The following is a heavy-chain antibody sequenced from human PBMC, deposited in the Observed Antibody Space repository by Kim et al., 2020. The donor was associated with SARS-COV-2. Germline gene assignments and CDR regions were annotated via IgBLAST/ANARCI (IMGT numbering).Heavy chain of an antibody. CDR2: IYYSGST. D-gene: IGHD1-26*01. J-gene: IGHJ4*01. V-gene: IGHV4-39*01. CDR3: ARQRVSYYKWVIDY. Sequence: SETLSLTCTVSGGSISSSTYYWGWIRQPPGKGLVWIGSIYYSGSTYYNPSPKSRVTISVDTSKNQSSLKLSSVTAADTAVYYCARQRVSYYKWVIDYWG. CDR1: GGSISSSTYY.